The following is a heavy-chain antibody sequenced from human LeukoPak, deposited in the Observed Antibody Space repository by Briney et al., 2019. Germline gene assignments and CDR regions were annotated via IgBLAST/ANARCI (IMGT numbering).Heavy chain of an antibody. Sequence: ASVKVSCKASGGTFSSYAISWVRQAPGQGLEWMGGIIPIFGTANYAQKFQGRVTITADESTSTAYMELSSPRSEDTAVYYCARVPPYSGSYYGVPRRFDPWGQGTLVTVSS. D-gene: IGHD1-26*01. CDR3: ARVPPYSGSYYGVPRRFDP. J-gene: IGHJ5*02. CDR1: GGTFSSYA. CDR2: IIPIFGTA. V-gene: IGHV1-69*01.